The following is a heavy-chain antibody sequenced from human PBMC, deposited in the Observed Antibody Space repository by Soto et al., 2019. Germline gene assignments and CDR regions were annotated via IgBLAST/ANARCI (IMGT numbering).Heavy chain of an antibody. J-gene: IGHJ6*02. CDR3: ARDSTSWFPYYGIDV. Sequence: SETLSLTCTVSGGSIDYYRWSWIRQPPGKGLEWIGDISDSGSTNYNLSLRSRVTILVDTSKNQFSPKLNSVTAADTAVYYCARDSTSWFPYYGIDVWGQGTTVTV. CDR2: ISDSGST. D-gene: IGHD6-13*01. V-gene: IGHV4-59*01. CDR1: GGSIDYYR.